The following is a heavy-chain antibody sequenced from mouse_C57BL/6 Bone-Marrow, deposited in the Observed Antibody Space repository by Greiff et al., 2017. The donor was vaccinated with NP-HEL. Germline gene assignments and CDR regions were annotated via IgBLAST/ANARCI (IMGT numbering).Heavy chain of an antibody. CDR2: IYPRSGNT. V-gene: IGHV1-81*01. Sequence: VQGVESGAELARPGASVKLSCKASGYTFTSYGISWVKQRTGQGLEWIGEIYPRSGNTYYNEKFKGKATLTADKSSSTAYMELRSLTSEDSAVYFCARDYYGSSYDYWGQGTTLTVSS. D-gene: IGHD1-1*01. CDR1: GYTFTSYG. J-gene: IGHJ2*01. CDR3: ARDYYGSSYDY.